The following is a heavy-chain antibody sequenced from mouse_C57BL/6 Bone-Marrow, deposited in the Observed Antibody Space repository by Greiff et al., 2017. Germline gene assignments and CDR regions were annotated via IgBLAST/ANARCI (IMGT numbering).Heavy chain of an antibody. CDR1: GYTFTSYW. Sequence: QVQLQQPGAELVKPGASVKLSCKASGYTFTSYWMHWVKQRPGQGLEWIGMIHPNSGSTNYNEKFKSKATLTVDKSSSTAYMQLSSLTSEDSAVYYCAREDKVYYRNYVWYFDGWGTGTTVTVSS. V-gene: IGHV1-64*01. J-gene: IGHJ1*03. CDR2: IHPNSGST. CDR3: AREDKVYYRNYVWYFDG. D-gene: IGHD2-5*01.